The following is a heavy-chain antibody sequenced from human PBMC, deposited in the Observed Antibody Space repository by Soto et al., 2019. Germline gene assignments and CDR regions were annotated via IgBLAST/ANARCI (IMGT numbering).Heavy chain of an antibody. CDR2: LFYTGHT. Sequence: SETLSLTCPVSGHSMSNTYYFWGWIRQTPWSDLQWIGSLFYTGHTYYNPSLLSRVTISADTSRNQFSLKLNFVTAADTAVYYCVDMIGQWLPRDWGQGTVVTVPS. J-gene: IGHJ4*02. D-gene: IGHD6-19*01. CDR3: VDMIGQWLPRD. CDR1: GHSMSNTYYF. V-gene: IGHV4-39*01.